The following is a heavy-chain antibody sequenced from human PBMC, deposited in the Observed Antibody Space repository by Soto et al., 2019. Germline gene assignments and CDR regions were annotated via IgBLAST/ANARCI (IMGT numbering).Heavy chain of an antibody. J-gene: IGHJ4*02. V-gene: IGHV1-69*02. CDR2: IIPILGIA. CDR1: GGTFSSYT. Sequence: QVQLVQSGAEVKKPGSSVKVSCKASGGTFSSYTISWVRQAPGQGLEWMGRIIPILGIANYAQKFQGRVTITADKSTSTAYMELSSMRSEDTAVYYCARGAYYYGSGKDYWGQGTLVTVSS. CDR3: ARGAYYYGSGKDY. D-gene: IGHD3-10*01.